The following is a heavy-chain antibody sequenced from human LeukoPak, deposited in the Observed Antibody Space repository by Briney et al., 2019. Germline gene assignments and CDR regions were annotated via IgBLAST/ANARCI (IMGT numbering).Heavy chain of an antibody. J-gene: IGHJ4*02. CDR1: GFTFSSYS. Sequence: PGGSLRLSCAASGFTFSSYSMNWVRQAPGKGLEWVSSISSSSSYIYYADSVKGRFTISRDNAKNSLYLQMNSLRAEDTAVYYCARSMIVVKGGFDYWGQGTLVTVSS. CDR3: ARSMIVVKGGFDY. V-gene: IGHV3-21*01. CDR2: ISSSSSYI. D-gene: IGHD3-22*01.